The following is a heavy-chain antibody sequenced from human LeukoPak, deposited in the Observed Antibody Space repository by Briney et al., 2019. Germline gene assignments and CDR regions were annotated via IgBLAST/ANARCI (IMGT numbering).Heavy chain of an antibody. CDR3: ARRSPRYYYDSSGYFQDY. V-gene: IGHV1-2*02. CDR1: GYTFTGYY. J-gene: IGHJ4*02. D-gene: IGHD3-22*01. CDR2: INPNSGGT. Sequence: ASVKVSCKASGYTFTGYYMHWVRQAPGQGLEWMGWINPNSGGTNYAQKFQGRVTMTRDTSISTAYMELSRLRSDDTAVYYCARRSPRYYYDSSGYFQDYWGQGTLVTVSS.